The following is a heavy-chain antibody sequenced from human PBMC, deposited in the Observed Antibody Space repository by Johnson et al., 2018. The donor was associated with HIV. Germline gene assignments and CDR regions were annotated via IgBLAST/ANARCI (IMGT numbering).Heavy chain of an antibody. CDR2: ISYDGSNK. CDR1: GLTFSSYA. J-gene: IGHJ3*02. Sequence: QMLLVESGGGVVQPGRSLRLSCAASGLTFSSYAMHWVRQAPGKGLEWVAVISYDGSNKYYADSVKGRFTISRDNSKNTLYLQMNSLRAEDTAVYYWAREDPPITMVRGVMRHDAFDSWGQGTMVTVSS. CDR3: AREDPPITMVRGVMRHDAFDS. V-gene: IGHV3-30-3*01. D-gene: IGHD3-10*01.